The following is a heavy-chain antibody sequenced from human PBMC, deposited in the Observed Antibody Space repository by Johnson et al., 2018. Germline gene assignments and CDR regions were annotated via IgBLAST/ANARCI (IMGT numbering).Heavy chain of an antibody. CDR1: GFTFRSYD. Sequence: QLVESGGGLVQPGGSLRLSCAASGFTFRSYDMHWVRQAPGKGLEWVSTLGTAGDTYYAGSVKDRFAISRENAKKSFYLQMNSLRAGDTAVYYWAREGFYSSLDDWGQGTLVTVSS. V-gene: IGHV3-13*01. D-gene: IGHD3-22*01. CDR2: LGTAGDT. CDR3: AREGFYSSLDD. J-gene: IGHJ4*02.